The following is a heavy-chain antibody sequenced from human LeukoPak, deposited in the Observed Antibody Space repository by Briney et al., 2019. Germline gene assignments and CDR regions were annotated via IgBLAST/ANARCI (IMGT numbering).Heavy chain of an antibody. Sequence: SVKVSCKASGGTFSSYAISWVRQAPGQGLEWMGGVIPIFGTANYAQKFQGRVTITADESTSTAYMELSSLRSEDTAVYYCARSYCTNGVCYNYFDYWGQGTLVTVSS. CDR3: ARSYCTNGVCYNYFDY. V-gene: IGHV1-69*13. CDR1: GGTFSSYA. D-gene: IGHD2-8*01. J-gene: IGHJ4*02. CDR2: VIPIFGTA.